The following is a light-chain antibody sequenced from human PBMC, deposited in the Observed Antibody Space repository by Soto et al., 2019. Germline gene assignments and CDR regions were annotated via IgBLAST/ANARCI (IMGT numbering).Light chain of an antibody. CDR1: QSISSGG. V-gene: IGKV3-20*01. Sequence: EIVLTQSPGTLSLSPGERATLSCRASQSISSGGLAWYQQKPGQAPRLLIYGAPSRATGIPDRFSGRGSGTDFTLTINTLEPEDFAVYFCQQYDRSPETFGPGTKVDIK. CDR2: GAP. J-gene: IGKJ3*01. CDR3: QQYDRSPET.